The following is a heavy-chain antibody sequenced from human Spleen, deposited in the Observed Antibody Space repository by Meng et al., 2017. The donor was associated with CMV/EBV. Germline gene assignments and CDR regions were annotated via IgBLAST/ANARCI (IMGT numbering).Heavy chain of an antibody. CDR2: INWNGGST. CDR1: GFTFDEYG. Sequence: WAASGFTFDEYGMSWVRQAPGKGLEWVSGINWNGGSTGYADSVKGRFTISRDNAKNSLYLQMNSLRAEDTALYYCARETRFLDNFDYWGQGTLVTVSS. J-gene: IGHJ4*02. D-gene: IGHD3-3*01. CDR3: ARETRFLDNFDY. V-gene: IGHV3-20*04.